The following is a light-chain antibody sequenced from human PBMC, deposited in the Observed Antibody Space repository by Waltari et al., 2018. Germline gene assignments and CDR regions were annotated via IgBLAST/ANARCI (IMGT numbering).Light chain of an antibody. V-gene: IGKV3-15*01. CDR3: QQYNNWPRGT. CDR2: GAS. J-gene: IGKJ5*01. CDR1: QSVSSN. Sequence: EIVMMQSPATLSVSPGERATLSCMASQSVSSNLAWYQQKPGQAPRLLIYGASTRATGIPARFSGSVSGTEFTLTISSLQSEDCAVYYCQQYNNWPRGTFGQRTRLEIK.